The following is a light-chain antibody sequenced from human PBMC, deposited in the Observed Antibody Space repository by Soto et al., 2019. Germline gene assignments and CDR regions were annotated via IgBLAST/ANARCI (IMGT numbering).Light chain of an antibody. J-gene: IGLJ1*01. CDR1: ISDVGSYKL. V-gene: IGLV2-23*02. Sequence: QSALTQPASVSGSPGQSITISCTGTISDVGSYKLVSWYQQHPGKAPRLLIYDVTNRPSGVSDRFSGSRSANTASLTISGLRPEDEADYFFCSHGGRNTYVFGPGTKLTVL. CDR3: CSHGGRNTYV. CDR2: DVT.